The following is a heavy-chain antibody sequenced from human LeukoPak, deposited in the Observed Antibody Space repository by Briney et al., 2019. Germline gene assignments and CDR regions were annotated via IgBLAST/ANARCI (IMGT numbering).Heavy chain of an antibody. J-gene: IGHJ4*02. CDR2: VYASGGT. CDR1: GGSISSGSYY. Sequence: SETLSLTCTVSGGSISSGSYYWTWVRQPAGKGLEWIGRVYASGGTNYNPSLESRVTISVDTSKNQFSLKLNSVTAADTAVYYCATSPSYCTNGVCYYFDYWGQGTLVTVSS. V-gene: IGHV4-61*02. CDR3: ATSPSYCTNGVCYYFDY. D-gene: IGHD2-8*01.